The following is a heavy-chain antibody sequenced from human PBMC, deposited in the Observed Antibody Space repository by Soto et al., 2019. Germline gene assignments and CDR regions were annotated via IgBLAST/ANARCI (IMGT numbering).Heavy chain of an antibody. CDR3: ARKWDYYDSSGYRFFAFDI. D-gene: IGHD3-22*01. CDR2: INAGNGNT. V-gene: IGHV1-3*01. J-gene: IGHJ3*02. CDR1: GYTFTSYA. Sequence: GASVKVSCKASGYTFTSYAMHWVRQAPGQRLEWMGWINAGNGNTQYSQKFQGRVTITRDTSASTAYMELSSLRSEDTAVYYCARKWDYYDSSGYRFFAFDIWGQGTMVTVSS.